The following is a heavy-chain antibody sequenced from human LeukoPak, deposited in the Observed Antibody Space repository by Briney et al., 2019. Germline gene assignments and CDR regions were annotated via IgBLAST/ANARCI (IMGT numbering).Heavy chain of an antibody. CDR1: GGSFSGYY. CDR2: INHSGST. J-gene: IGHJ4*02. CDR3: ARVGNWGSPYRRYYFDY. D-gene: IGHD7-27*01. V-gene: IGHV4-34*01. Sequence: SETLSLTCAVYGGSFSGYYWSWIRQPPGKGLEWIGEINHSGSTNYNPSLKSRVTISVDTSKNQFSLQLNSVTPEDTAVYYCARVGNWGSPYRRYYFDYWGQGTLVTVSS.